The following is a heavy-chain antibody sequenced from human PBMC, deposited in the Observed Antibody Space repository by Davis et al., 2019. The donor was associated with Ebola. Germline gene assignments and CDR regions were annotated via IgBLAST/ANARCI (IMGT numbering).Heavy chain of an antibody. CDR2: IRSKAYGGKT. J-gene: IGHJ6*02. CDR1: GFTFGDYA. D-gene: IGHD2-15*01. Sequence: GESLKTSCTASGFTFGDYAMSWVRQAPAKGLEWVGFIRSKAYGGKTEYAASVKGRSTISRDDSKSIAYLQMNSLKTEDTAVYYCTRDARRVRIYGMDVWGQGTTVTVSS. CDR3: TRDARRVRIYGMDV. V-gene: IGHV3-49*04.